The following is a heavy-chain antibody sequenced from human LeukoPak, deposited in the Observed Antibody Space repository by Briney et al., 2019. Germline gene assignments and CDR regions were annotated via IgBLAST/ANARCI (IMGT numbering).Heavy chain of an antibody. CDR2: INPNSGGT. CDR3: ARGALITMVRGARDY. D-gene: IGHD3-10*01. V-gene: IGHV1-2*02. CDR1: GYTFAGYY. J-gene: IGHJ4*02. Sequence: ASVTVSCKASGYTFAGYYMHWVRQAPGQGLEWMGWINPNSGGTNYAQKFQGRVTMTRDTSISTAYMELSRLRSDDTAVYYCARGALITMVRGARDYWGQGTLVTVSS.